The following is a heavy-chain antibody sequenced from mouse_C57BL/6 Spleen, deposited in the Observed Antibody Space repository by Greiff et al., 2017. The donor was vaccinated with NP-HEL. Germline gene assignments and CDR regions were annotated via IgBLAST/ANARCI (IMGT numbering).Heavy chain of an antibody. CDR3: ARGGGGAMDY. CDR2: IDPSDSYT. CDR1: GYTFTSYW. J-gene: IGHJ4*01. Sequence: QVQLQQPGAELVKPGASVKLSCKASGYTFTSYWMQWVKQRPGQGLEWIGEIDPSDSYTNYNQKFKGKATLTVDTSSSTAYMQLSSLTSEDSAVYYCARGGGGAMDYWGQGTSVTVSS. V-gene: IGHV1-50*01.